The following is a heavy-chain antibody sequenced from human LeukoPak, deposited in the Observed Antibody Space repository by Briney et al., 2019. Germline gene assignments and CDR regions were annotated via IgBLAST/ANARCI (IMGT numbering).Heavy chain of an antibody. CDR1: GFTFSSYW. D-gene: IGHD1-20*01. CDR2: IKQDGSEK. V-gene: IGHV3-7*01. CDR3: ARGPPRYNWNYFNY. Sequence: GGSLRLSCATSGFTFSSYWMSWVRQAPGKGLEWVANIKQDGSEKYYVDSVKGRFTISRDNAKNSLYLQTNSLRAEDTAVCYCARGPPRYNWNYFNYWGQGTLVTVSS. J-gene: IGHJ4*02.